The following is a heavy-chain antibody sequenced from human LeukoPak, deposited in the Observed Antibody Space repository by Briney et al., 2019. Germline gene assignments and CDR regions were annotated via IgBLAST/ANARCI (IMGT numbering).Heavy chain of an antibody. Sequence: PGGSLRLSCAASGFTLSSYGMHWVRQAPGKGLEWVAVIPYAGSNKYYVDSVKGRFTISRDNSKNTLYLQMNSLRAEDTAVYYCAKDSLRWSYFYYGMDVWGQGTTVTVSS. CDR2: IPYAGSNK. CDR3: AKDSLRWSYFYYGMDV. D-gene: IGHD4-23*01. V-gene: IGHV3-30*18. CDR1: GFTLSSYG. J-gene: IGHJ6*02.